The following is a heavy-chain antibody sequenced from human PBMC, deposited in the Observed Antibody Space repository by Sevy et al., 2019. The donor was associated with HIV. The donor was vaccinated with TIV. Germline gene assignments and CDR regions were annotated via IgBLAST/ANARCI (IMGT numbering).Heavy chain of an antibody. CDR3: TTEGAD. CDR1: GFTFSDAG. V-gene: IGHV3-15*01. J-gene: IGHJ4*02. CDR2: VRSKGDGGKT. Sequence: GGSLRLSCAASGFTFSDAGLSWVRQAPGKGLEWVGRVRSKGDGGKTVSAAPVKGRFTIARDDSKNVLYVHMNSLKIEDTGVYYCTTEGADWGQRTRVTVSS.